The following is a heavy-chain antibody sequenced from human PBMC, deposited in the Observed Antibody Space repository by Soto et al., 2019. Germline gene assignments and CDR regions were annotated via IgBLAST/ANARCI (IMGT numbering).Heavy chain of an antibody. D-gene: IGHD5-12*01. CDR3: ARRYSGYDWDFDY. CDR2: IWYDGSNK. CDR1: GFTFSSYG. V-gene: IGHV3-33*01. J-gene: IGHJ4*02. Sequence: GGSLRLSCAASGFTFSSYGMHWVRQAPGKGLEWVAVIWYDGSNKYYADSVKGRFTISRDNSKNTLYLQMNSLRAEDTAVYYCARRYSGYDWDFDYWGQGTLVTVSS.